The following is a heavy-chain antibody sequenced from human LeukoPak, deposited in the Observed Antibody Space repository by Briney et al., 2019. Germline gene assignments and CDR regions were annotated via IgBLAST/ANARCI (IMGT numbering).Heavy chain of an antibody. D-gene: IGHD2-2*01. V-gene: IGHV4-39*01. CDR2: IYYSGST. CDR3: ARHDTVIVVVPADQGFDY. CDR1: GGSISSSSYY. J-gene: IGHJ4*02. Sequence: PSETLSLTCTVSGGSISSSSYYWGWIRQPPGKGLEWIGSIYYSGSTYYNPSLKSRVTISVDTSKNQFSLKLSSVTAADTAVYYSARHDTVIVVVPADQGFDYWGQGTLVTVSS.